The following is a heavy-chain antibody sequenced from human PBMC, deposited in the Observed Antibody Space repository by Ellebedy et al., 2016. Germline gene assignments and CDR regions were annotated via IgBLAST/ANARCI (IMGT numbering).Heavy chain of an antibody. V-gene: IGHV4-38-2*02. CDR3: ARAPGWTIAARPFDR. D-gene: IGHD6-6*01. J-gene: IGHJ4*02. CDR1: GYSISSGYY. CDR2: IYRSGST. Sequence: SETLSLTXTVSGYSISSGYYWGWIRQPPGKGLEWIGSIYRSGSTSYNPSLKSRVTISVHTSKNQFSLKLSSVTAADTAVYYCARAPGWTIAARPFDRWGQGILVTVSS.